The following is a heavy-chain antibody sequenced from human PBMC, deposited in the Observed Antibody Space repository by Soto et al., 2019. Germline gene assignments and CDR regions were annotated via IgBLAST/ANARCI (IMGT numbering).Heavy chain of an antibody. CDR2: IYYSGST. Sequence: SETLSLTCTVSGGSISSYYWSWIRQPPGKGLEWIGCIYYSGSTNYNPSLKSRVTISVDTSKNQFSLKLSSVTAADTAVYYCARVSEQQLVRAPYYMDVWGKGTTVTVSS. CDR3: ARVSEQQLVRAPYYMDV. D-gene: IGHD6-13*01. V-gene: IGHV4-59*08. J-gene: IGHJ6*03. CDR1: GGSISSYY.